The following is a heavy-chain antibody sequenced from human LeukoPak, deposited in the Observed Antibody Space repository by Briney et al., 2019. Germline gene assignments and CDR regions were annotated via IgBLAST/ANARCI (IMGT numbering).Heavy chain of an antibody. CDR3: ASHSSSFEFDY. D-gene: IGHD6-13*01. CDR2: IYSGGST. V-gene: IGHV3-66*04. Sequence: GSLRLSCAASGFTVSSNYMSWVRQAPGKGLEWVSVIYSGGSTYYADSVKGRFTISRDNSKNTLYLQMNSLRAEDTAVYYCASHSSSFEFDYWGQGTLVTVSS. J-gene: IGHJ4*02. CDR1: GFTVSSNY.